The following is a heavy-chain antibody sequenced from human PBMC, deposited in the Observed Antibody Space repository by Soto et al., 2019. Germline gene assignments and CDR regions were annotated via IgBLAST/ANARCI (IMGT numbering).Heavy chain of an antibody. CDR3: ASLFYYDASGFYHSFDY. D-gene: IGHD3-22*01. CDR2: IYYSGGT. J-gene: IGHJ4*02. V-gene: IGHV4-39*01. Sequence: QLQLQESGPGLVKPSETLSLTCTVSGGSISSSSYYWAWIRQPPGKGLEWLGSIYYSGGTYYNPSLKTRVTISADTSKSQLSLKLTSVTAADTAVYYCASLFYYDASGFYHSFDYWGQGTLVTVSS. CDR1: GGSISSSSYY.